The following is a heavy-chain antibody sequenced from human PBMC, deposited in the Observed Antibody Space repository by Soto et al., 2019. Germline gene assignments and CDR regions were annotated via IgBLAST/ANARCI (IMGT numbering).Heavy chain of an antibody. V-gene: IGHV3-74*01. CDR1: GSPLGGTG. CDR3: AKDGRLGQFDY. Sequence: EVQLVESGGALFNLGGPLGLPVPASGSPLGGTGITGVGQPPGKGLVWFSRINRDGSSTSYADSVKGRFTISRDNAKNTLYLQMNSLRAEDTAVYYCAKDGRLGQFDYWGQGTLVTASS. J-gene: IGHJ4*02. CDR2: INRDGSST. D-gene: IGHD1-1*01.